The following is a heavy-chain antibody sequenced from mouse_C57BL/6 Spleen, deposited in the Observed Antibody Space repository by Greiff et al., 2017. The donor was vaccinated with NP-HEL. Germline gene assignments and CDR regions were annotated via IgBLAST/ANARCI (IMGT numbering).Heavy chain of an antibody. CDR2: IDPSDSYT. D-gene: IGHD1-1*01. Sequence: QVQLQQPGAELVMPGASVKLSCKASGYTFTSYWMHWVKQRPGQGLEWIGEIDPSDSYTNYNQKFKGKSTLTVDKSSSTAYMQLSSLTSEDSAVYYCAASSIYYYGSNYFDYWGQGTTLTVSS. CDR3: AASSIYYYGSNYFDY. V-gene: IGHV1-69*01. CDR1: GYTFTSYW. J-gene: IGHJ2*01.